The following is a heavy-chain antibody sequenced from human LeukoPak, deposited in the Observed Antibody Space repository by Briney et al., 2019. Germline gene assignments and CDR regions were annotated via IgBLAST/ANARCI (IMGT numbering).Heavy chain of an antibody. CDR2: ISSSGSTI. Sequence: PGGSLRLSCAASGFTFSSYEMNGVRQAPGKGVEGVSYISSSGSTIYYADSVKGRFTISRDNAKNSLYLQMNSLRAEDTAVYYCAELGITMIGGVWGKGTTATISS. V-gene: IGHV3-48*03. CDR3: AELGITMIGGV. J-gene: IGHJ6*04. CDR1: GFTFSSYE. D-gene: IGHD3-10*02.